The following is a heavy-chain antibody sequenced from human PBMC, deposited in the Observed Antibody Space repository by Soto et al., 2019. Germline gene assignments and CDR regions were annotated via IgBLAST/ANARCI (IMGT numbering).Heavy chain of an antibody. J-gene: IGHJ6*02. CDR3: ARGAIQLWFRGMDV. CDR1: GGSISSSSYY. V-gene: IGHV4-39*01. Sequence: SETLSLTCTVSGGSISSSSYYWGWIRQPPGKGLEWIGSIYYSGSTYYNPSLKSRVTISVDTSKNQFSLKLSSVTAADTAVYYCARGAIQLWFRGMDVWGQVTTVTVSS. D-gene: IGHD5-18*01. CDR2: IYYSGST.